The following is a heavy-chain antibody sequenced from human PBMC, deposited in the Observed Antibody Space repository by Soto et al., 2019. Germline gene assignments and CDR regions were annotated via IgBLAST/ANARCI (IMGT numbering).Heavy chain of an antibody. J-gene: IGHJ6*02. D-gene: IGHD3-3*01. CDR2: INHSGST. V-gene: IGHV4-34*01. CDR1: GGSFSGYY. Sequence: TSETLSLTCAVYGGSFSGYYWSWIRQPPGKGLEWIGEINHSGSTNYNPSLKSRVTISVDTSKNQFSLKLSSVTAADTAVYYCARGLRIRFLVNDYYYYGMDVWGQGTTVTVSS. CDR3: ARGLRIRFLVNDYYYYGMDV.